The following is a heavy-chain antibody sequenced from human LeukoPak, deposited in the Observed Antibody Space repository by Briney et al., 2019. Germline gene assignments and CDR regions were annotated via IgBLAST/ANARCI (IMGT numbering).Heavy chain of an antibody. CDR3: ARLALAAAGTKMDY. V-gene: IGHV4-34*01. CDR2: INHSGST. Sequence: SETLSLTCAVYGGSFSGYYWSWIRQPPGKGLEWIGEINHSGSTNYNPSLKSRVTISVDTSKNQFSLKLSSVTAADTAVYYCARLALAAAGTKMDYWGQGTLVTVSS. CDR1: GGSFSGYY. D-gene: IGHD6-13*01. J-gene: IGHJ4*02.